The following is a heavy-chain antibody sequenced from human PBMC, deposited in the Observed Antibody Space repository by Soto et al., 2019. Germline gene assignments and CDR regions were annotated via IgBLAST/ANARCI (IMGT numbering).Heavy chain of an antibody. V-gene: IGHV1-69*08. CDR2: IIPFHGVT. Sequence: QVQLVQSGAEVKKPGSSVKVSCKASGGTFSPYTINWVRQAPGQGLEWMGRIIPFHGVTNYAQKFQARVKITEEKSTSTAYMELSGLRFEDTAMYYCTRDWEITVSTWSFGGFWGRGTLVTFSS. J-gene: IGHJ4*02. D-gene: IGHD3-10*01. CDR1: GGTFSPYT. CDR3: TRDWEITVSTWSFGGF.